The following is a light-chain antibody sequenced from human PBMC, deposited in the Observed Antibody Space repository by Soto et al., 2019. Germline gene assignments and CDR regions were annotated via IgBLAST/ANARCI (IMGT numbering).Light chain of an antibody. CDR1: SSDVGGYNY. V-gene: IGLV2-14*01. CDR2: EVS. J-gene: IGLJ1*01. CDR3: SSYTSSSTYV. Sequence: QSVLTQPASVSGSRGQAIIISCTGSSSDVGGYNYVSWYQQHPGKAPKLMIYEVSNRPSGVSNRFSGSKSGNTASLSISGLQAEDEADYYCSSYTSSSTYVFGTGTKVTVL.